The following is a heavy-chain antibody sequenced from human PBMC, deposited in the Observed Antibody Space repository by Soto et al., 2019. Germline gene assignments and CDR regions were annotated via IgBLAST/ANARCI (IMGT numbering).Heavy chain of an antibody. J-gene: IGHJ1*01. CDR1: GGSISGTNEY. CDR3: ARTYFGSGSYSY. Sequence: QLQLQESGPGLVEPSETLSLTCTVSGGSISGTNEYWGWIRQPPGKGLEWIASIHYDGRTYYTPSLKSRLTTSADTSKNHFSLKLSSVTAADTAVYYCARTYFGSGSYSYWGQGTLVIVSS. D-gene: IGHD3-10*01. V-gene: IGHV4-39*02. CDR2: IHYDGRT.